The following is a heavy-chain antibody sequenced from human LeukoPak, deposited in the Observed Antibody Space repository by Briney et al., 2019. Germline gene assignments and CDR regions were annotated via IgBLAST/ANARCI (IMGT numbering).Heavy chain of an antibody. CDR1: GFTFRSYC. V-gene: IGHV3-74*01. CDR3: AREAYEAGRYYIDY. J-gene: IGHJ4*02. CDR2: IYPDGITT. D-gene: IGHD3-10*01. Sequence: GGSLRLSCVASGFTFRSYCIRWVRQVPGKGLVWVSRIYPDGITTNYADSVKGRFTISRYNAKNTLFLQMDSLRAEDTAVYYCAREAYEAGRYYIDYWGQGALVIVSS.